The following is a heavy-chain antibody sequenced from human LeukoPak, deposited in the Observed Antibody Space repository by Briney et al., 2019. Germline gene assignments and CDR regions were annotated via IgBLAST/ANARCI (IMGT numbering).Heavy chain of an antibody. V-gene: IGHV3-30-3*01. CDR3: AREGSSGWSPAPFDY. Sequence: GGSLRLSCAASGFTFSSYAMHWVRQAPGKGLEWVAVISYDGSNKYYADSVKGRFTISRDNSKNTLYLQMNSLRAEDTAVYYCAREGSSGWSPAPFDYWGQGTLVTVSS. J-gene: IGHJ4*02. D-gene: IGHD6-19*01. CDR2: ISYDGSNK. CDR1: GFTFSSYA.